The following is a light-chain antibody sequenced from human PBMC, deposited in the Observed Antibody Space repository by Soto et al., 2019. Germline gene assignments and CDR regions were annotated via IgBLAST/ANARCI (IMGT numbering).Light chain of an antibody. J-gene: IGKJ1*01. CDR2: GAS. Sequence: EIVLTQSPATLSLSPGERATLSCRASQSINSYLAWYQQKPGQAPRLLIYGASNRATGIPDRFSGSGSGTDFTLTISRLEPEDFAMYFCQQYVSSPQTFGQGTKVDI. CDR1: QSINSY. CDR3: QQYVSSPQT. V-gene: IGKV3-20*01.